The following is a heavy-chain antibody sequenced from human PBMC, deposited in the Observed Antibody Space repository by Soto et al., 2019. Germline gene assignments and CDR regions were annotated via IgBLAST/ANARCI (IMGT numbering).Heavy chain of an antibody. Sequence: SETLSLTCTVSGGSVSSRTYYWAWIRQSPGKGLEWIGNIDYSGSTYDNPSLKSRVIMSVDTSRNQFSLKLRSVTAAETAVYYCASVPYYDFWSGSRSPPYYYYGIDVWGQGTTVTVSS. V-gene: IGHV4-39*01. CDR3: ASVPYYDFWSGSRSPPYYYYGIDV. D-gene: IGHD3-3*01. J-gene: IGHJ6*02. CDR2: IDYSGST. CDR1: GGSVSSRTYY.